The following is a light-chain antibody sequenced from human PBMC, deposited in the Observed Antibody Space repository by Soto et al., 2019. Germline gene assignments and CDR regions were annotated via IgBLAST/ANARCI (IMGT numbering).Light chain of an antibody. Sequence: IQMTQSPSSVAASVGDRVTITCRASQDISRLLAWYQHKPGKAPKLLIYAATTLQSGVPSRFSGSESGTEFTLTISSLQPDDFATHYCQQADTFPSTFGPGTKVDMK. CDR2: AAT. CDR3: QQADTFPST. V-gene: IGKV1-12*02. J-gene: IGKJ3*01. CDR1: QDISRL.